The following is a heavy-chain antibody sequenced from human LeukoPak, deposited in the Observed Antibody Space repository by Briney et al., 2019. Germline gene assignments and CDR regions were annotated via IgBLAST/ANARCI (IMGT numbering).Heavy chain of an antibody. CDR3: ARGNEGYCSGGSCYVGAWFNP. CDR2: INLNSGAA. V-gene: IGHV1-2*02. D-gene: IGHD2-15*01. J-gene: IGHJ5*02. CDR1: GYTFTAYY. Sequence: ASVKVSCKASGYTFTAYYMHWVRQAPGQRLEYIGWINLNSGAANYAQKFLGRVTMTRDTSISTAYMELSRLRSDDTAVYYCARGNEGYCSGGSCYVGAWFNPWGQGTRVTVSS.